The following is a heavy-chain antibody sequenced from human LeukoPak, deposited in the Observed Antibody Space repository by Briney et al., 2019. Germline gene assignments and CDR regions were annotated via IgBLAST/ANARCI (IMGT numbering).Heavy chain of an antibody. D-gene: IGHD4-23*01. CDR3: AKLNTTVAFDY. Sequence: GGSLRLSCAASGFTFSSYWMSWVRQAPGKGLEWVANIKQDGSEKYYVDSVKGRFTISRDNAKNSLYLQMNSLRAEDTAVYYCAKLNTTVAFDYWGQGTLVTVSS. V-gene: IGHV3-7*01. J-gene: IGHJ4*02. CDR1: GFTFSSYW. CDR2: IKQDGSEK.